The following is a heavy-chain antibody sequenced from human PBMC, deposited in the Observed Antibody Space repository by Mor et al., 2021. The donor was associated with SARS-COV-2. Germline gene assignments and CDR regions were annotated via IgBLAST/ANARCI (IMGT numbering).Heavy chain of an antibody. D-gene: IGHD4-17*01. J-gene: IGHJ4*02. CDR3: VRPGLDYGDYVGFDD. V-gene: IGHV3-30*01. Sequence: DGVAVISFDGSHKNYVDSVKGRFTVSRDNSKSTVYLQMNDLRVEDAAVYYCVRPGLDYGDYVGFDDWGQGTLVTVSS. CDR2: ISFDGSHK.